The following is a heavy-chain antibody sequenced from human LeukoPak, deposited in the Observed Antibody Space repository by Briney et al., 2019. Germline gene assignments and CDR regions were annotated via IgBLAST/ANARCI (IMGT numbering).Heavy chain of an antibody. CDR3: ARAGYSSGWRIDY. CDR1: GSTFSSYS. Sequence: GGSLRLSCAASGSTFSSYSMNWVRQAPGKGLEWVSSISSSSSYIYYADSVKGRFTISRDNAKNSLYLQMKSLRAEDTAVYYCARAGYSSGWRIDYWGQGTLVTVSS. J-gene: IGHJ4*02. D-gene: IGHD6-19*01. CDR2: ISSSSSYI. V-gene: IGHV3-21*01.